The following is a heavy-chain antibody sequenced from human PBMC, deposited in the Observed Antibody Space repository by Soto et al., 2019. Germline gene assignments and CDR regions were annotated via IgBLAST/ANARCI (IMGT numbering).Heavy chain of an antibody. CDR2: ISNNGRYT. Sequence: GGSLRFSCAASGFSFSDYYMSWIRQAPGKGLEWVSHISNNGRYTNYADSVKGRFTISRDIAKNSLFLQMDSLRAEDTALYYCARFKGEQQLVPFDYWGQGTLVTGSS. CDR1: GFSFSDYY. J-gene: IGHJ4*02. V-gene: IGHV3-11*06. D-gene: IGHD6-13*01. CDR3: ARFKGEQQLVPFDY.